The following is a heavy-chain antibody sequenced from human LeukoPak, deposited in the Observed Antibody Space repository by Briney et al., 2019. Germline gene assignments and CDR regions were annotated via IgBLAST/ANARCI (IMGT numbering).Heavy chain of an antibody. CDR3: ARTLSSGYYVGGDYYYYMDV. D-gene: IGHD6-19*01. CDR2: ISTYNGNT. V-gene: IGHV1-18*01. CDR1: GYTFTTYG. J-gene: IGHJ6*03. Sequence: ASVKVSCKASGYTFTTYGITWVRQAPGQGLEWMAWISTYNGNTNYAQRLQGRVTMATDTSTSTAYMELRSLRSDDTAVYYCARTLSSGYYVGGDYYYYMDVWGKGTTVTVSS.